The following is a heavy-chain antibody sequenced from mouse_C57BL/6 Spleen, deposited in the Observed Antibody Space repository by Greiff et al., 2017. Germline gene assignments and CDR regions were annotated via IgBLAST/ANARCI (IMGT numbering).Heavy chain of an antibody. CDR2: IWRGGST. V-gene: IGHV2-5*01. J-gene: IGHJ1*03. CDR1: GFSLTSYG. CDR3: AKNYYGSRDWYFDV. D-gene: IGHD1-1*01. Sequence: VQVVESGPGLVQPSQSLSITCTVSGFSLTSYGVHWVRQSPGKGLEWLGVIWRGGSTDYNAAFMSRLSITKDNSKSPVFFKMNSLQADDTAIYYCAKNYYGSRDWYFDVWGTETTVTVSS.